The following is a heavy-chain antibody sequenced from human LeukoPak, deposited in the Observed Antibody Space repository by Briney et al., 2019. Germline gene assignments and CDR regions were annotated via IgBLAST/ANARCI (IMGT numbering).Heavy chain of an antibody. CDR1: GYTFTGYY. Sequence: EASVKVSCKASGYTFTGYYMHWVRQAPGQGLEWTGWINPNSGGTNYAQKFQGRVTMTRDTSISTAYMELSRLRSDDTAVYYCARYSGYDPFDYWGQGTLVTVSS. V-gene: IGHV1-2*02. D-gene: IGHD5-12*01. CDR3: ARYSGYDPFDY. J-gene: IGHJ4*02. CDR2: INPNSGGT.